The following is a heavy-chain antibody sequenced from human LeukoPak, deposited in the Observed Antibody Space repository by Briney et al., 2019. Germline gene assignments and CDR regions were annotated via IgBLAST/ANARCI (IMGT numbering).Heavy chain of an antibody. V-gene: IGHV4-59*08. D-gene: IGHD2-2*01. CDR2: IYYSGST. Sequence: SETLSLTCTVSGGSISSYYWSWIRQPPGKGLEWIGYIYYSGSTNYNPSLKSRVTISVDTSKNQFSLKLSSVTAADTAVYYCARRYSTSGTGWYFDYWGQGTLVTVSS. J-gene: IGHJ4*02. CDR3: ARRYSTSGTGWYFDY. CDR1: GGSISSYY.